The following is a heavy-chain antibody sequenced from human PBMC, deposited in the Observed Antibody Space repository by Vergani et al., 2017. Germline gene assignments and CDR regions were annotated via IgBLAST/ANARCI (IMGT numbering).Heavy chain of an antibody. CDR3: AKDDGLCYYDSSGYCDY. D-gene: IGHD3-22*01. V-gene: IGHV3-23*01. Sequence: EVQLLESGGGLVQPGGSLRLSCAASGFTFSSYAMSWVRQAPGKGLEWVSAISGSGGSTYYADSVKGRFTISRDNSKNPMFLQMNNLRAEDTAVYYCAKDDGLCYYDSSGYCDYWGQGAMVTVSS. CDR2: ISGSGGST. CDR1: GFTFSSYA. J-gene: IGHJ4*02.